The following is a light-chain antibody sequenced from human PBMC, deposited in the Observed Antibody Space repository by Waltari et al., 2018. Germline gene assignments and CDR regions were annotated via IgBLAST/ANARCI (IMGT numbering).Light chain of an antibody. CDR3: QHYVRLPVT. J-gene: IGKJ1*01. CDR1: QLVGRS. V-gene: IGKV3-20*01. Sequence: EIVLTQSPGTLSLSPGERATLSCGASQLVGRSLAWYQQKPGRAPRLLLYDASSRATGIPDRFSGSGFGTDFSLTISRLEPEDFAVYYCQHYVRLPVTFGQGTKVEIK. CDR2: DAS.